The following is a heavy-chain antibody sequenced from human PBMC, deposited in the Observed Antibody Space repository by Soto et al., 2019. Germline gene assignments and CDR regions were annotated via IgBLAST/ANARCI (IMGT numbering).Heavy chain of an antibody. J-gene: IGHJ5*02. D-gene: IGHD6-13*01. V-gene: IGHV3-35*01. CDR1: GFTFSNSD. Sequence: GGSLRLSCAASGFTFSNSDMNWVRQAPGKGLEWVSGVSWNGSRTHYADSVKGRFIISRDNSRNFLYQQMNSLRPEDMAVYYCLMIYGYSSSPNWFDPEAREPWSPSPQ. CDR3: LMIYGYSSSPNWFDP. CDR2: VSWNGSRT.